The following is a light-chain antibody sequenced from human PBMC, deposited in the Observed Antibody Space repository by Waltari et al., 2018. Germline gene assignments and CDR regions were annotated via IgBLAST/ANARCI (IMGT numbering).Light chain of an antibody. CDR2: DAS. CDR3: QQRYNWPLT. Sequence: EIVLTQSPATLSLSPGERVTLSCRASQSINSYLAWYQQKPGQAPRLLIYDASNRATGVPARFSGSGSGSDFTLTISSLDPEDFAVYYCQQRYNWPLTFGQGTRLEIK. V-gene: IGKV3-11*01. CDR1: QSINSY. J-gene: IGKJ5*01.